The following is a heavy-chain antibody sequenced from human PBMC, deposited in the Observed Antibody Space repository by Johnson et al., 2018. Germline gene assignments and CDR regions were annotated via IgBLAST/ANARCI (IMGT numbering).Heavy chain of an antibody. CDR3: ANEGVMEWEYYGPFQY. V-gene: IGHV3-30*18. CDR1: GFTFSSYG. D-gene: IGHD1-26*01. Sequence: QVQLVESGGGVVQPGRSLRLSCAASGFTFSSYGMHWVRQAPGKGLEWVAVISYDGSNKYYADSVKGRFTISRDNSKNTLYLQMNSRGAEETALYYCANEGVMEWEYYGPFQYWGPGTLVTVSS. J-gene: IGHJ1*01. CDR2: ISYDGSNK.